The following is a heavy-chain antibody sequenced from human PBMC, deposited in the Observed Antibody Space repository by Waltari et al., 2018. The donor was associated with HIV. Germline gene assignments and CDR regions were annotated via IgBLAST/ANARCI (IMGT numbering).Heavy chain of an antibody. CDR3: ARDINGGWGY. CDR1: GFTFSNYT. V-gene: IGHV3-48*01. Sequence: EVQLVESGGGLVQPGGSLRLSWAASGFTFSNYTMTWVRQDPGKGLEWVAYISRSSSSIFYADSVKGRFTISRDNAKNSLYLQMNSLRVEDTAVYYCARDINGGWGYWGQGTLVTVAS. D-gene: IGHD7-27*01. J-gene: IGHJ4*02. CDR2: ISRSSSSI.